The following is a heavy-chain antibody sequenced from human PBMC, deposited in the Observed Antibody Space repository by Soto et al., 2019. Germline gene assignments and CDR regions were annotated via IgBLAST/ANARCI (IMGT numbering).Heavy chain of an antibody. CDR3: ARHIGCWSGGGCYSDY. CDR2: IYYGGST. Sequence: QLQLQESDPGLVKPSETLSLTCTVSGDSVSSSNYYWGWIRQPPGKGLEWIASIYYGGSTYYNPSLKSRLTISVDTSRSQFSLMLGSVTAADTAVYYCARHIGCWSGGGCYSDYWGQGTLVTVSS. J-gene: IGHJ4*02. CDR1: GDSVSSSNYY. V-gene: IGHV4-39*01. D-gene: IGHD2-15*01.